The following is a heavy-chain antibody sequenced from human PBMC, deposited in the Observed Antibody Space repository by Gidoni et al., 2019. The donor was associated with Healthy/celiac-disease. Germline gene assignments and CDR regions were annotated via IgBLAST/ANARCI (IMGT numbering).Heavy chain of an antibody. D-gene: IGHD4-17*01. CDR2: IFSNDEK. CDR1: GFSLSTGRMG. CDR3: ARIAEYGDYVWWFDP. J-gene: IGHJ5*02. Sequence: QVTLKESGPVLVQPTETLTLTCTVSGFSLSTGRMGVSWIRQPPGKALEWLAHIFSNDEKSYSTSLKSRLTISKGTSKSQVVLTMTNMDPVDTATYYCARIAEYGDYVWWFDPWGQGTLVTVSS. V-gene: IGHV2-26*01.